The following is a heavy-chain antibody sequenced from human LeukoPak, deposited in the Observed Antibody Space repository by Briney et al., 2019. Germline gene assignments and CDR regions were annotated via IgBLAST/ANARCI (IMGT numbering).Heavy chain of an antibody. D-gene: IGHD2-2*02. V-gene: IGHV4-59*12. CDR2: IYHSGST. CDR1: GGSISSYY. J-gene: IGHJ5*02. CDR3: ARLSVVVVPAAIPSVGWFDP. Sequence: PSETLSLTCTVSGGSISSYYWSWIRQPPGKGLEWIGYIYHSGSTSYNPSLKSRVTISVDTSKNQFSLKLSSVTAADTAVYYCARLSVVVVPAAIPSVGWFDPWGQGTLVTVSS.